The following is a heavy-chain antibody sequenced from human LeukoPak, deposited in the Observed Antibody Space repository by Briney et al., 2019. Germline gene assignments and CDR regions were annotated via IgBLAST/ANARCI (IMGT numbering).Heavy chain of an antibody. Sequence: GGSLRLSCAASGFTFSSYGMHWVRQAPGKGLEWVAFIRYDGSNKYYADSVKGRFTISRDNSKNTLYLRMNSLRAEDTAVYYCAKGRQGIQLWSNWFDPWGQGTLVTVSS. CDR1: GFTFSSYG. D-gene: IGHD5-18*01. CDR3: AKGRQGIQLWSNWFDP. J-gene: IGHJ5*02. V-gene: IGHV3-30*02. CDR2: IRYDGSNK.